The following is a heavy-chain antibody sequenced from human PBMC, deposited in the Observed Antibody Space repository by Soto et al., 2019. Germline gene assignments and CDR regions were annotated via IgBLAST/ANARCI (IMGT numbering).Heavy chain of an antibody. V-gene: IGHV1-58*01. D-gene: IGHD3-22*01. J-gene: IGHJ4*01. CDR1: GFTFTSSA. CDR2: IVIGSGNT. CDR3: AAGTDSSGYYYVYHFDY. Sequence: SVKVSCKASGFTFTSSAVQWVRQARGQRLEWIGWIVIGSGNTNYAQKFQERVTITRDMSTSTAYMELSSLRYEDTAVYYCAAGTDSSGYYYVYHFDYWG.